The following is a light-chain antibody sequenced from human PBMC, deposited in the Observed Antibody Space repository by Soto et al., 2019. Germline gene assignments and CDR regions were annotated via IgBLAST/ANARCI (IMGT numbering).Light chain of an antibody. CDR1: SSNIGAGYD. Sequence: QSVLTQPPSVSGAPGQRVTISCTGGSSNIGAGYDVHWYQQLPGTAPKLLTYGNSNRPSGVPDRFSGSKSGTSASLAITGLQAEDEADYYCQSYDSSLSGSGVFGTGTKVTVL. V-gene: IGLV1-40*01. J-gene: IGLJ1*01. CDR2: GNS. CDR3: QSYDSSLSGSGV.